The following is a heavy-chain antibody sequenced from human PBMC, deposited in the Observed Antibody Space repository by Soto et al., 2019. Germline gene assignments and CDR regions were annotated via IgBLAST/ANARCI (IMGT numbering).Heavy chain of an antibody. V-gene: IGHV3-23*01. Sequence: EVPLLESGGGLVQPGGSLRLSCAASGFTFSSYAMSWVRQAPGKGLEWVSAISGSGGSTYYADSVKGRFTISRDNSKNTLYLQMNSLRAEDTAVYYCATSPVRGYSYVSGYFDLWGRGTLGTVSS. CDR2: ISGSGGST. CDR1: GFTFSSYA. CDR3: ATSPVRGYSYVSGYFDL. D-gene: IGHD5-18*01. J-gene: IGHJ2*01.